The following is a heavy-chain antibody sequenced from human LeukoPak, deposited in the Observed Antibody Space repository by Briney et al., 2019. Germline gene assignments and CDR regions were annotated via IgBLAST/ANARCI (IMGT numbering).Heavy chain of an antibody. CDR2: INPNSGDT. J-gene: IGHJ4*02. CDR3: ARTAAAGRIDY. CDR1: GYTFSGFY. V-gene: IGHV1-2*02. D-gene: IGHD6-13*01. Sequence: ASVTVSCRASGYTFSGFYMHWVRQAPGQGLEWMGWINPNSGDTKYAQKFQGRVTMTRDTSISTANIELSRLRSDDTAVYYCARTAAAGRIDYWGQGTLVTVSS.